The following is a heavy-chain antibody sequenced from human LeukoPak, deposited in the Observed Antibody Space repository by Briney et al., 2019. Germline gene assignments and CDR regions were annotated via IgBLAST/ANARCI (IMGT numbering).Heavy chain of an antibody. CDR2: VTGSGAST. D-gene: IGHD2-15*01. CDR1: GSTFSSYA. V-gene: IGHV3-23*01. Sequence: GGSLRLSCAASGSTFSSYAMSWVRQAPGKGLEWVSAVTGSGASTYYADSVKGRFTISRDNSKNTLYLQMNSLRAEDTAVYYCAKDSPSCSGGTCYADFWGQGTLVTVSS. J-gene: IGHJ4*02. CDR3: AKDSPSCSGGTCYADF.